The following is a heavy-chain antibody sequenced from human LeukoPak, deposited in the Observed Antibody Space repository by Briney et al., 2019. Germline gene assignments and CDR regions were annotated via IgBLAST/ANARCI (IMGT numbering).Heavy chain of an antibody. CDR1: GFTFSSYS. D-gene: IGHD6-13*01. CDR3: ARDFLYSSRVNDY. V-gene: IGHV3-48*04. J-gene: IGHJ4*02. CDR2: ISSSSSTI. Sequence: GGSLRLSCAASGFTFSSYSMNWVRQAPGKGLEWVSYISSSSSTIYYADSVKGRFTISRDNAKNSLYLQMNSLRAEDTAVYYCARDFLYSSRVNDYWGQGTLVTVSS.